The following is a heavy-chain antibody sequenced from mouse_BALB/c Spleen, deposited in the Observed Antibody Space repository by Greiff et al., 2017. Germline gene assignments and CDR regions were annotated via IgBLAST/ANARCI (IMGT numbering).Heavy chain of an antibody. V-gene: IGHV3-2*02. Sequence: EVKLMESGPGLVKPSQSLSLTCTVTGYSITSDYAWNWIRQFPGNKLVWMGFISYSGSTSYNPSLKSRISITRDTSKNQFFLQLNSVTTEDTATYYCARDRATAWFAYWGQGTLVTVSA. CDR2: ISYSGST. CDR1: GYSITSDYA. J-gene: IGHJ3*01. D-gene: IGHD3-1*01. CDR3: ARDRATAWFAY.